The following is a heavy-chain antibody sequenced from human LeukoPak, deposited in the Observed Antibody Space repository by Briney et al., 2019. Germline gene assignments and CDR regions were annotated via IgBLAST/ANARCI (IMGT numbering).Heavy chain of an antibody. CDR2: ISAYNGNT. Sequence: ASVKVSCKASGYTFTSYGISWVRQAPGQGLEWMGWISAYNGNTNYAQKLQGRVTMTTDTSTSTAYMELRSLRSDDTAVYYCARGRGPGIAAAGLHDAFDIWGQGTMVTVSS. D-gene: IGHD6-13*01. CDR3: ARGRGPGIAAAGLHDAFDI. J-gene: IGHJ3*02. CDR1: GYTFTSYG. V-gene: IGHV1-18*01.